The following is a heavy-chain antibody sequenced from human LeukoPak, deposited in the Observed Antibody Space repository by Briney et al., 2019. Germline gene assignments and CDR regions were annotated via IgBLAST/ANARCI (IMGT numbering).Heavy chain of an antibody. D-gene: IGHD5/OR15-5a*01. J-gene: IGHJ4*02. Sequence: GGSLRLSCTASGFTLSSYEMSWIRQAPGKGLEWVGHIKSKADGGTTDYAAPAKGRFTISRDDSKNTLSLQMNSLKYEDTAVYYCTTDPFMLDVYHFHYWGQGTLVTVSS. V-gene: IGHV3-15*01. CDR3: TTDPFMLDVYHFHY. CDR2: IKSKADGGTT. CDR1: GFTLSSYE.